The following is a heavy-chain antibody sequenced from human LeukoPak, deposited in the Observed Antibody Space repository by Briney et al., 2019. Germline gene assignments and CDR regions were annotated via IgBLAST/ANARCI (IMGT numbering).Heavy chain of an antibody. J-gene: IGHJ3*01. Sequence: GASVKVSCKTSGYTFGTTGISWVRQAPGQRLEWMGWISPSNGNTYYAQKVQGRVTMTTDTSTSTAYMELRSLRSDDTAVYYCTRVRDSSNRWGAFDVWGQGTMVTVSS. CDR3: TRVRDSSNRWGAFDV. CDR2: ISPSNGNT. CDR1: GYTFGTTG. D-gene: IGHD6-13*01. V-gene: IGHV1-18*01.